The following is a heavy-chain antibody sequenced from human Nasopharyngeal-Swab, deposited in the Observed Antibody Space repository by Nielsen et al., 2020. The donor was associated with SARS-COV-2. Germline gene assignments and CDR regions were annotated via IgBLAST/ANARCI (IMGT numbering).Heavy chain of an antibody. CDR1: GFTFSSYS. Sequence: GESLKISCAASGFTFSSYSMNWVRQAPGKGLEWVSYISSSSSTIYYADSVKGRFTISRDNAKNSLYLQMNSRRDEDTAVYYCARGGGYSYGSTYYFDYWGQGTLVTVSS. CDR2: ISSSSSTI. D-gene: IGHD5-18*01. CDR3: ARGGGYSYGSTYYFDY. V-gene: IGHV3-48*02. J-gene: IGHJ4*02.